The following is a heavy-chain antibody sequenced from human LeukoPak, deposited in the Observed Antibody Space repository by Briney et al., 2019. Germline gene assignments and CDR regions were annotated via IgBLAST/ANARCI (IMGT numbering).Heavy chain of an antibody. CDR2: ISGSGGST. V-gene: IGHV3-23*01. CDR3: AKDPNPYGDYFDY. D-gene: IGHD4-17*01. Sequence: PGGSLRLSCAASGFTFSSYAMSWVRQAPGKGLEWVSAISGSGGSTYYADSVKGRFTISRDNSKNTLYLQMNSLRAEDTAAYYCAKDPNPYGDYFDYWGQGTLVTVSS. CDR1: GFTFSSYA. J-gene: IGHJ4*02.